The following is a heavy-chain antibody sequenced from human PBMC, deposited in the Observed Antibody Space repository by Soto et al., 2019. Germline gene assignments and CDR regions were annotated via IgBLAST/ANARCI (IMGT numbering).Heavy chain of an antibody. V-gene: IGHV3-9*01. D-gene: IGHD3-3*01. Sequence: PGGSLRLSCAASGFTFDDYAMHWVRQAPGKGLEWVSGISWNSGSIGYADSVKGRFTISRDNAKNSLYLQMNSLRAEDTALYYCAKDIRRDDFWSGYYSDRVYAFDIWGQGTMVTVSS. J-gene: IGHJ3*02. CDR3: AKDIRRDDFWSGYYSDRVYAFDI. CDR2: ISWNSGSI. CDR1: GFTFDDYA.